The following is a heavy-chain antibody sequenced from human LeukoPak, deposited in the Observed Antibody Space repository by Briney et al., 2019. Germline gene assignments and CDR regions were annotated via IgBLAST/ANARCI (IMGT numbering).Heavy chain of an antibody. V-gene: IGHV3-9*01. CDR2: ISWNSGSI. CDR3: ARDPVITFGGVFVHDAFDI. CDR1: GFTFDDYG. D-gene: IGHD3-16*02. Sequence: GGSLRLSCAASGFTFDDYGMHWVRQAPGKGLEWVSGISWNSGSIGYADSVKGRFTISRDNAKNSLYLQMSSLRAEDTAVYYCARDPVITFGGVFVHDAFDIWGQGTTVTVSS. J-gene: IGHJ3*02.